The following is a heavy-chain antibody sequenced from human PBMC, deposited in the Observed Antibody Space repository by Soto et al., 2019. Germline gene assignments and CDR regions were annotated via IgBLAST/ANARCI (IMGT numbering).Heavy chain of an antibody. CDR1: GFTFSSYG. J-gene: IGHJ6*02. D-gene: IGHD2-21*02. CDR3: ARESRAYCGGDCSRSYYYYGMDV. CDR2: IWYDGSNK. Sequence: GGSLRLSCAASGFTFSSYGMHWVRQAPGKGLEWVAVIWYDGSNKYYADSVKGRFTISRDNSKNTLYLQMNSLRAEDTAVYYCARESRAYCGGDCSRSYYYYGMDVWGQGTTVTVS. V-gene: IGHV3-33*01.